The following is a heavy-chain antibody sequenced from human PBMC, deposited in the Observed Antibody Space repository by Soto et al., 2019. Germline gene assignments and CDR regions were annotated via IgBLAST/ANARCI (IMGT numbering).Heavy chain of an antibody. CDR1: GFTFSSYA. CDR2: VSSNGNPT. CDR3: VKDSAVDF. V-gene: IGHV3-64D*08. J-gene: IGHJ4*02. Sequence: GRSLRLSCSVSGFTFSSYAMHWVRQAPGKGLEYVSSVSSNGNPTYYADSVKGRFTISRDNSKSTLYLQMNSLRPEDTAVYYCVKDSAVDFWGGGRLVTVSS.